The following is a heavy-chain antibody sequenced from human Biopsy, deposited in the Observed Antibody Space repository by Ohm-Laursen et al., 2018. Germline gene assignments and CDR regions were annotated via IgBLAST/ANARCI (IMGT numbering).Heavy chain of an antibody. V-gene: IGHV4-34*01. J-gene: IGHJ6*02. CDR1: GESFNGYY. CDR3: VRGVDYYDPYHYYALDV. Sequence: SDTLSLTCAVYGESFNGYYWSWIRQTPGKGLKWIGEINHSGRTNYNPSLKSRVTISVDTSKNQFSLKVRSVTAADTAVYYCVRGVDYYDPYHYYALDVWGQGTTVTVSS. D-gene: IGHD3-22*01. CDR2: INHSGRT.